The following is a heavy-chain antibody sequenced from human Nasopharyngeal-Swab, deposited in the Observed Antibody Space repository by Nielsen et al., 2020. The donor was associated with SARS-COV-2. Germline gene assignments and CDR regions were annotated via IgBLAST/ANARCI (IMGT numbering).Heavy chain of an antibody. Sequence: ALVKVSCKASGYTFTSYDINWVRQATGQGLEWMGWMNPNSGNTGYAQKFQGRVTMTRNTSISTAYMELSSLRSEDTAVYYWAREVVYGGFDPWGQGTLVTVSS. CDR2: MNPNSGNT. D-gene: IGHD5/OR15-5a*01. V-gene: IGHV1-8*01. CDR1: GYTFTSYD. J-gene: IGHJ5*02. CDR3: AREVVYGGFDP.